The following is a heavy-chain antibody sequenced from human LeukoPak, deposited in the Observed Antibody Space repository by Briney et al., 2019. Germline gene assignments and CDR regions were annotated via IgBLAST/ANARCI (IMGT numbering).Heavy chain of an antibody. CDR3: ARDSSYYGSGSNYRGVFDI. J-gene: IGHJ3*02. CDR1: GGSMSSGGSS. D-gene: IGHD3-10*01. CDR2: IYRRGTT. V-gene: IGHV4-30-2*01. Sequence: PSETLSLTCAIFGGSMSSGGSSWSWIRQPPGQGLEWIGFIYRRGTTFYNPSLKSRVTISIDRSKTQLSLELSSVTAADTAVYYCARDSSYYGSGSNYRGVFDIWGPGTMVTVSS.